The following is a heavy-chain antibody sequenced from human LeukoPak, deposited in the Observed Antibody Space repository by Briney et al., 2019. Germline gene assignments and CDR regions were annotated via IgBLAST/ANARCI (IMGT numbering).Heavy chain of an antibody. CDR2: IYYSGST. CDR1: GGSISSYY. D-gene: IGHD5-18*01. Sequence: SETLSLTCTVSGGSISSYYWSWIRQPPGKGLEWIGYIYYSGSTNYNPSLKSRVTISVDTSKNQFSLKLSSVTAADTAVYYCAARGYSYGQNYYYYMDVWGKGTTVTVSS. V-gene: IGHV4-59*01. J-gene: IGHJ6*03. CDR3: AARGYSYGQNYYYYMDV.